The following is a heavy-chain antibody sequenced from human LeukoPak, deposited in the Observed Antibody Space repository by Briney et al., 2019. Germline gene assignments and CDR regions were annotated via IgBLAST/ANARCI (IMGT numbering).Heavy chain of an antibody. J-gene: IGHJ4*02. V-gene: IGHV4-34*01. CDR2: INQGGTT. CDR1: GGPLSGYY. CDR3: ARGRLFSGYRGNVGHEDFDY. Sequence: SETLSLTCAVYGGPLSGYYWTWIRQPPGKGLEWIGEINQGGTTNYNPSLRSRVTILIDTSRNQFSLRLSSVTAADTAVYYCARGRLFSGYRGNVGHEDFDYWGQGSLVTVSS. D-gene: IGHD5-12*01.